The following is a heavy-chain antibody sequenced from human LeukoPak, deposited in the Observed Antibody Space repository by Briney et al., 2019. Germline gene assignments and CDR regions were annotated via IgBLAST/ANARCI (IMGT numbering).Heavy chain of an antibody. CDR3: ARDREMATSRYYFDY. CDR2: INPNSGGT. V-gene: IGHV1-2*02. CDR1: GYTFTGYY. Sequence: ASVKVSCKASGYTFTGYYMHWVRQAPGQGLEWMGWINPNSGGTNYAQKFQGRVTMTRDTSISTAYMELSRLRSDDTAVYYCARDREMATSRYYFDYWGQGTLVTVSS. J-gene: IGHJ4*02. D-gene: IGHD5-24*01.